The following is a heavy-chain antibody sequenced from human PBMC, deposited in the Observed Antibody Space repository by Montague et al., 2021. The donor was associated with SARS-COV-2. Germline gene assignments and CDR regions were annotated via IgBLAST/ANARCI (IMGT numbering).Heavy chain of an antibody. D-gene: IGHD2-15*01. CDR1: GGSISSDGYS. Sequence: TLSLTCAVSGGSISSDGYSWSWIRQPPGKGLEWIGYIYHSASTYYTPSLKSRVTISVDRYKNQFSLKLSSVTAADTAVYYCARGLGTPYGCSGGSCYSSDWFDPWGQGTLVTVSS. CDR3: ARGLGTPYGCSGGSCYSSDWFDP. J-gene: IGHJ5*02. V-gene: IGHV4-30-2*01. CDR2: IYHSAST.